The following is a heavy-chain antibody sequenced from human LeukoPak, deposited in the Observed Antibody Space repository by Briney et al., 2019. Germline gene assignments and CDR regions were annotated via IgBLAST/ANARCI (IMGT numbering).Heavy chain of an antibody. V-gene: IGHV3-48*04. CDR1: GFTFSSYS. J-gene: IGHJ4*02. Sequence: GGSPRLSCAASGFTFSSYSMNWVRQAPGKGLEWVSYISSSSSTIYYADSVKGRFTISRDNAKNSLYLQMNSLRAEDTAVYYCARGWAAAMDYWGQGTLVTVSS. CDR2: ISSSSSTI. CDR3: ARGWAAAMDY. D-gene: IGHD2-2*01.